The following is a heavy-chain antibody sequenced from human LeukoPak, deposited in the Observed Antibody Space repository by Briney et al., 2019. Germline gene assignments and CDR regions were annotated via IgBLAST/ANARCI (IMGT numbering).Heavy chain of an antibody. CDR2: ITGSGGST. V-gene: IGHV3-23*01. J-gene: IGHJ5*02. D-gene: IGHD4-17*01. Sequence: GGSLRLPCAASGFTFSSYVMSWVRQPPGKVLEWVSGITGSGGSTFYADSVKGRFTISRDNSKKTLFLQMKSLRGDDTAVYYCAKGGDHGDSERWLDPWGQGTLVTVSS. CDR1: GFTFSSYV. CDR3: AKGGDHGDSERWLDP.